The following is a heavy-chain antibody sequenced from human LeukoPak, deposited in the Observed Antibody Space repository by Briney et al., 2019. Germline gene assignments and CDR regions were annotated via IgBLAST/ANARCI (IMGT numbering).Heavy chain of an antibody. Sequence: GGSLRLSCAASGFTFSSYCMSWVRQAPGKGLEWVSVIYSGGSTYYADSVKGRFTISRDNSKNTLYLQMNSLRAEDTAVYYCARDAGNFDYWGQGTLVTVSS. CDR2: IYSGGST. CDR3: ARDAGNFDY. J-gene: IGHJ4*02. V-gene: IGHV3-53*01. CDR1: GFTFSSYC. D-gene: IGHD1-26*01.